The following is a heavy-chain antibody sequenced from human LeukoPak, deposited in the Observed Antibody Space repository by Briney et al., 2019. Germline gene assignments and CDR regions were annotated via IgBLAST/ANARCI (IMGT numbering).Heavy chain of an antibody. Sequence: PSETLSLTCAVYGGSFSGYYWSWIRQPPGKGLEWIGEINHSGSTNYNPSLKSRVTISVDTSKNQFSLKLSSVTAADTAVYYCARDRRGSGLYYYYGMDVWGQGTTVTVSS. V-gene: IGHV4-34*01. CDR3: ARDRRGSGLYYYYGMDV. CDR2: INHSGST. J-gene: IGHJ6*02. D-gene: IGHD3-10*01. CDR1: GGSFSGYY.